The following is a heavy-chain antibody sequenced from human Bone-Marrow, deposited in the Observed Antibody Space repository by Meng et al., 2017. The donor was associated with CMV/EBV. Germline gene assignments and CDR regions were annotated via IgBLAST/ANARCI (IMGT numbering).Heavy chain of an antibody. CDR2: IYYSGST. J-gene: IGHJ3*02. V-gene: IGHV4-59*01. Sequence: SETLSLTCTVSGGSINSYYWSWIRQPPGKGLEWIGYIYYSGSTNYNPSLKSRVTISVDTSKNQFSLKLNSVTAADTAIYYCARYCSSTSCSDAFDIWGQGTMVTVSS. CDR1: GGSINSYY. CDR3: ARYCSSTSCSDAFDI. D-gene: IGHD2-2*01.